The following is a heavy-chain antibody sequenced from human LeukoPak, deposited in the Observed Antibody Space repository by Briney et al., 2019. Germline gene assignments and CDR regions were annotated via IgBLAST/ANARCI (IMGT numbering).Heavy chain of an antibody. CDR3: ARARYYDFWSGPNI. J-gene: IGHJ3*02. CDR2: INPNSGGT. V-gene: IGHV1-2*02. D-gene: IGHD3-3*01. CDR1: GYTFTSYY. Sequence: ASVKVSCKASGYTFTSYYMHWVRQAPGQGPEWMGWINPNSGGTNYAQKFQGRVTMTRDTSISTAYMELSRLRSDDTAVYYCARARYYDFWSGPNIWGQGTMVTVSS.